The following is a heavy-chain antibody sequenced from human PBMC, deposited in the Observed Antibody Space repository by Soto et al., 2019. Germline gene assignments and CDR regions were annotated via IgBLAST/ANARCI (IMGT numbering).Heavy chain of an antibody. J-gene: IGHJ3*02. CDR1: GFTVSSNY. CDR2: ISGSGGST. CDR3: ANELIWGGYCSGGSCYSYAFDI. Sequence: GGSLRLSCAASGFTVSSNYMSWVRQAPGKGLEWVSAISGSGGSTYYADSVKGRFTISRDNSKNTLYLQMNSLRAEDTAVYYCANELIWGGYCSGGSCYSYAFDIWGQGTMVTVSS. D-gene: IGHD2-15*01. V-gene: IGHV3-23*01.